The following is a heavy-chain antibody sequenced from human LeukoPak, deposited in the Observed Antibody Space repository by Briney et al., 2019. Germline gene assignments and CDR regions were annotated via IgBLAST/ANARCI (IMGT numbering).Heavy chain of an antibody. CDR2: INPNSGCT. Sequence: GASVKVSCKASGYTFTGYYMHWVRQAPGQGLEWMGWINPNSGCTNYAQKFQGRVTMTRDKSISTAYMELSRLRSDDTAVYYCARAGVRIAVVPAATNWFDPWGQGTLVTVSS. CDR3: ARAGVRIAVVPAATNWFDP. CDR1: GYTFTGYY. V-gene: IGHV1-2*02. D-gene: IGHD2-2*01. J-gene: IGHJ5*02.